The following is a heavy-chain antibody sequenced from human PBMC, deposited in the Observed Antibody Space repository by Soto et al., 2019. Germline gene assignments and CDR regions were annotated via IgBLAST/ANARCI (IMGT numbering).Heavy chain of an antibody. J-gene: IGHJ6*02. V-gene: IGHV3-11*01. CDR1: GFTFSDHY. CDR2: ITSSGSSI. CDR3: ARDRSGSWYGRGYYYYGMDV. Sequence: QVQLVESGGGLVKPGGSLRLSCAASGFTFSDHYMSWIRQAPGKGLEYISYITSSGSSIYYADSVKGRFTISRDNAKISLYLQMNSLRAEDTAVYYCARDRSGSWYGRGYYYYGMDVWGQGTTVTVSS. D-gene: IGHD6-13*01.